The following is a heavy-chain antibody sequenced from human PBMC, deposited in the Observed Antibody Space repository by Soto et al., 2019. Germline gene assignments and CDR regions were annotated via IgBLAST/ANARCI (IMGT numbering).Heavy chain of an antibody. J-gene: IGHJ4*02. D-gene: IGHD6-13*01. CDR3: AKVAYQSWSIDY. CDR1: GFTFRSYW. CDR2: INQDVSVK. Sequence: DVQLVESGGGLVQPGGSLRLSCAASGFTFRSYWMSWVRQAPGKGLEWVANINQDVSVKYSVDSVKGRFTISRDNAKNSLYLQMNSLRAEDTAVYYCAKVAYQSWSIDYWGQGTRVTVSS. V-gene: IGHV3-7*01.